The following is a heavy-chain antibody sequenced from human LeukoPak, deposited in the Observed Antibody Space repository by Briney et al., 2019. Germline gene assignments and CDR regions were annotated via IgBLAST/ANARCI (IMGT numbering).Heavy chain of an antibody. CDR2: ISGGAGTT. Sequence: SGGSLRLSCAASGFTFSTYAMSWVRQAPGKGLEWVSAISGGAGTTYYADSVKGRFTISRDNSKNTLYLQMNSLRAEDTAVYYCAKATPYDILTGRRRYYFDYWGQGTLVTVSS. CDR3: AKATPYDILTGRRRYYFDY. CDR1: GFTFSTYA. J-gene: IGHJ4*02. V-gene: IGHV3-23*01. D-gene: IGHD3-9*01.